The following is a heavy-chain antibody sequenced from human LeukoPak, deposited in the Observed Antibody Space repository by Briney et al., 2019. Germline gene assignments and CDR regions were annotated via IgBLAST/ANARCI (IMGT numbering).Heavy chain of an antibody. CDR3: TTDGWGATGFDY. CDR1: GFTFSSYS. J-gene: IGHJ4*02. CDR2: IKSKTDGGTT. D-gene: IGHD1-26*01. Sequence: GGSLRLSCEASGFTFSSYSMNWVRQAPGKGLEWVGRIKSKTDGGTTDYAAPVKGRFTISRDDSKNTLYLQMNSLKTEDTAVYYCTTDGWGATGFDYWGQGTLVTVSS. V-gene: IGHV3-15*01.